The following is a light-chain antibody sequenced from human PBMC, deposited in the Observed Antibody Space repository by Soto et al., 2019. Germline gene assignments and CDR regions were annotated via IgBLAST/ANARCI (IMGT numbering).Light chain of an antibody. CDR3: QQSYSTPYT. J-gene: IGKJ2*01. CDR1: QSISSY. CDR2: AAS. V-gene: IGKV1-39*01. Sequence: DIPMTQSPYSLSASVGDKITITCRASQSISSYLNWYQQKPGKAPKLLIYAASSLQGGVPSRFSGSGSGTDFTLTISSLQPEDFATYYCQQSYSTPYTFGQGTKLEIK.